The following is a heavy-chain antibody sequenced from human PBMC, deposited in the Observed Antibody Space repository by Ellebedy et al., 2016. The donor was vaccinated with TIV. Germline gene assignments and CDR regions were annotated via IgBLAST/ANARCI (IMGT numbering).Heavy chain of an antibody. Sequence: MPSETLSLTCGVSGGSVSTTKYYWAWIRQPPGKGLEWIGRVYYLGSPYCNPSLKSRVTLSADTSKNQFSLNLRTVSAADTGVYYCARIDPWQPIDDWGQGILVTVSS. CDR3: ARIDPWQPIDD. V-gene: IGHV4-39*01. D-gene: IGHD3-9*01. J-gene: IGHJ4*02. CDR2: VYYLGSP. CDR1: GGSVSTTKYY.